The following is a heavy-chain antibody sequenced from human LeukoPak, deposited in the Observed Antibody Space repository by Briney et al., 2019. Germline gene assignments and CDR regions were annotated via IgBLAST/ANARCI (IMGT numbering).Heavy chain of an antibody. Sequence: SETLSLTCAVYGGSFSGYYWSWIRQPPGEGLEWIGEINHSGSTNYNPSLKSRVTISVDTSKNQFSLKLSSVTAADTAVYYCARGVLETYYDFWSGFQTNYYFDYWGQGTLVTVSS. CDR2: INHSGST. CDR3: ARGVLETYYDFWSGFQTNYYFDY. CDR1: GGSFSGYY. V-gene: IGHV4-34*01. D-gene: IGHD3-3*01. J-gene: IGHJ4*02.